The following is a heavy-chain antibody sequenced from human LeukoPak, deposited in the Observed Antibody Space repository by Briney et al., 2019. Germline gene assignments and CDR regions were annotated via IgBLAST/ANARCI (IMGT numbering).Heavy chain of an antibody. CDR2: IIPIFGTA. J-gene: IGHJ5*02. V-gene: IGHV1-69*13. CDR1: GGTFSSYA. CDR3: ARDLDCSSTSCYSEP. D-gene: IGHD2-2*01. Sequence: ASVKVSCKASGGTFSSYAISWVRQAPGQGLERMGGIIPIFGTANYAQKFQGRVTITADESTSTAYMELSSLRSEDTAVYYCARDLDCSSTSCYSEPWGQGTLVTVSS.